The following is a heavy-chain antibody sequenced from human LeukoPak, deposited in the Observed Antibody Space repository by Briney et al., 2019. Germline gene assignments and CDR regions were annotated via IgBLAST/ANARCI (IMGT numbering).Heavy chain of an antibody. CDR1: GFTFSDYW. V-gene: IGHV3-7*01. CDR2: IKQDGSEK. CDR3: ARDGTAAGLYFDL. D-gene: IGHD6-13*01. Sequence: GGSLRLSCGVSGFTFSDYWMNWVRQAPGKGLEWVASIKQDGSEKTFVDSVKGRFPISRDNARNSVYLQMSSLRAEDTAVYYCARDGTAAGLYFDLWGHGTLVTVSS. J-gene: IGHJ4*01.